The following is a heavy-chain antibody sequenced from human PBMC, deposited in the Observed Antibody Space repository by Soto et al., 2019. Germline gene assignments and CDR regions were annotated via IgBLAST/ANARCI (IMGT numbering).Heavy chain of an antibody. J-gene: IGHJ6*02. Sequence: SETLSLTCTVSGGSISSGDYYWSWIRQPPGKGLEWIGYIYYSGSTYYNPSLKSRVTISVDTSKNQFSLKLSSVTAADTAVYYCARVKGDYYGMDVWGQGTTVTVSS. V-gene: IGHV4-30-4*01. CDR1: GGSISSGDYY. CDR2: IYYSGST. CDR3: ARVKGDYYGMDV.